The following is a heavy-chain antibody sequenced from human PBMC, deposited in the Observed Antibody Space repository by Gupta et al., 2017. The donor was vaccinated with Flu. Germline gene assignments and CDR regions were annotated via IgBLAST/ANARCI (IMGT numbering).Heavy chain of an antibody. Sequence: QVQESGPRLVKPSETLSLTCSVPGGSIRSSTHYWGWIRPPPGKGLQWIGSISPWGDTYYNQSLKSRVAISGDTSKNQFSLRLNYVTAADTATDYWAGGIWAGTPDRLDPWGQGSLVNVSS. J-gene: IGHJ5*02. CDR1: GGSIRSSTHY. D-gene: IGHD6-19*01. CDR2: ISPWGDT. V-gene: IGHV4-39*01. CDR3: AGGIWAGTPDRLDP.